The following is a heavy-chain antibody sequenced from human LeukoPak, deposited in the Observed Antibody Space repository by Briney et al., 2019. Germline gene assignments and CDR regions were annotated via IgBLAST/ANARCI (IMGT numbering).Heavy chain of an antibody. Sequence: GGSLRLFCAASGFTVSSNYMSWVRQAPGKGLEWVSVIYRSDGTYYADSVKGQFTISRDNSKSTLYLQMNSLRAEDTAVYYCARDNSGPAYWGQGTLVTVSS. CDR1: GFTVSSNY. D-gene: IGHD5-12*01. CDR3: ARDNSGPAY. J-gene: IGHJ4*02. V-gene: IGHV3-53*01. CDR2: IYRSDGT.